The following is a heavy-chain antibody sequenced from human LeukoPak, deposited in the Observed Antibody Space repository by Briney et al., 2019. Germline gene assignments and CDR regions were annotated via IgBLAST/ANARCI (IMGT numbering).Heavy chain of an antibody. CDR3: SRVSLADYTFDY. V-gene: IGHV1-18*01. CDR1: GYTFTSYG. J-gene: IGHJ4*02. Sequence: GASVKVSCKASGYTFTSYGISWVRQAPGQGLEWMGWISAYNGNTNYAQKLQGRVTMTTDTSTSTAYMELRSLRSDDTAVYYWSRVSLADYTFDYWGQGTLVTVSS. CDR2: ISAYNGNT. D-gene: IGHD4-11*01.